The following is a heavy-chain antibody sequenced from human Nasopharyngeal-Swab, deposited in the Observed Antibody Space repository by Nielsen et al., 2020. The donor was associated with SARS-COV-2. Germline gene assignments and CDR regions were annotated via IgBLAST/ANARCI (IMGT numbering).Heavy chain of an antibody. Sequence: WICQPPGKGLEWIGNIFYSGSDYYTPSLNGRATISVDTSKNQFSLNLDSVTAADTAIYYCVRVSVDTGYRWFDPWGPGTLVTVSS. J-gene: IGHJ5*02. CDR3: VRVSVDTGYRWFDP. CDR2: IFYSGSD. D-gene: IGHD3-9*01. V-gene: IGHV4-39*07.